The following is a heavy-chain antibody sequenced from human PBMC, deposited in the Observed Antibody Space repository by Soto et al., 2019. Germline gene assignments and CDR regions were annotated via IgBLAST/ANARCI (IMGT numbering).Heavy chain of an antibody. Sequence: EVQLVESGGVLVQPGGSLRLSCAASGFTVSSNYMSWVRQAPGKGLEWVSVIYSGGSTYYADSVKGRFTISRDNSKNTLYLQMNSLRAEDTAVYYCARQGGGITGTRGFDPWGQGTLVTVSS. D-gene: IGHD1-20*01. V-gene: IGHV3-66*04. CDR3: ARQGGGITGTRGFDP. CDR2: IYSGGST. CDR1: GFTVSSNY. J-gene: IGHJ5*02.